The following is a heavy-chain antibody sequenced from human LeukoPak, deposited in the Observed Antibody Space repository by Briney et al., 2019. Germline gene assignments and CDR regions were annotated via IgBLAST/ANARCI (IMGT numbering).Heavy chain of an antibody. J-gene: IGHJ6*03. D-gene: IGHD3-22*01. Sequence: ASVKVSCKASGYTFTIYGINWVRQAPGQGLEWMGWISAYKGNTNYAQNLQGRVTMTTDTSTSTAYMELRSLRSDGTAVYYCARGPGGRSGYYPLEDYYYYYYMDVWGKGTTVTVSS. CDR2: ISAYKGNT. V-gene: IGHV1-18*01. CDR1: GYTFTIYG. CDR3: ARGPGGRSGYYPLEDYYYYYYMDV.